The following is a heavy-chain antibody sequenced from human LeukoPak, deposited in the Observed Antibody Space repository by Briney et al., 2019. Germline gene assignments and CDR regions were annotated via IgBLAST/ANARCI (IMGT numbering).Heavy chain of an antibody. CDR3: ARWGSTSSLSYPNDY. J-gene: IGHJ4*02. D-gene: IGHD2-2*01. CDR1: GYIFTDYY. CDR2: INPNSGGT. Sequence: ASVKVSCKASGYIFTDYYMYWVRQAPGQGLEWMGWINPNSGGTNYAQKFQGRVTMTRDTSISTAYMELSRLRSDDTAVYYCARWGSTSSLSYPNDYWGQGTLVTVSS. V-gene: IGHV1-2*02.